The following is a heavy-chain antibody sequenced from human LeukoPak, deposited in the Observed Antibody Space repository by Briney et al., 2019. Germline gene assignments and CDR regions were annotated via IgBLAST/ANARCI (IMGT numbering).Heavy chain of an antibody. J-gene: IGHJ4*02. CDR2: IIPILGIA. V-gene: IGHV1-69*04. Sequence: ASAKVSCKASGGTFSSYAISWVRQAPGQGLEWMGRIIPILGIANYAQKFQGRVTITADKSTSTAYMELSSLRSEDTAVYYCARLWGWLQSPGDYWGQGTLVTVSS. CDR3: ARLWGWLQSPGDY. D-gene: IGHD5-24*01. CDR1: GGTFSSYA.